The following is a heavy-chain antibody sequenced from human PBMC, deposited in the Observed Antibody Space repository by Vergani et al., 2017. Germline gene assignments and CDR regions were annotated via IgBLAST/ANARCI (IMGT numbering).Heavy chain of an antibody. J-gene: IGHJ6*02. CDR3: ARDQYVGGSYYFTPYYYYGMDV. Sequence: VQLVESGGGLVKPGGSLRLSCAASGFTFSSYEMNWVRQAPGKGLEWVSYISSSGSTIYYADSVKGRFTISRDNAKNSLYLQMNSLRAEDTAVYYCARDQYVGGSYYFTPYYYYGMDVWGQGTTVTVSS. V-gene: IGHV3-48*03. CDR1: GFTFSSYE. D-gene: IGHD1-26*01. CDR2: ISSSGSTI.